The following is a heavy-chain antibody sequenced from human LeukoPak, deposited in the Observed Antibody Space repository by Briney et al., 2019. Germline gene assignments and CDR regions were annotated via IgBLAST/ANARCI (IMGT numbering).Heavy chain of an antibody. J-gene: IGHJ3*02. Sequence: SQTLSLTCTVSGGSISSGGYYWSWIRQPPGKGLEWIGYIYHSGSTYYNPSLKSRVTISVDRSKNQFSLKLSSVTAADTAVYYCARVWARYCSSTSCYGRGAFDIWGQGTMVTVSS. CDR1: GGSISSGGYY. CDR2: IYHSGST. D-gene: IGHD2-2*01. CDR3: ARVWARYCSSTSCYGRGAFDI. V-gene: IGHV4-30-2*01.